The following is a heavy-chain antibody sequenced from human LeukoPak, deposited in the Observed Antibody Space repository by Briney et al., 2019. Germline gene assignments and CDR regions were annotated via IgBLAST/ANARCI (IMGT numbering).Heavy chain of an antibody. CDR2: INSDGSST. V-gene: IGHV3-74*01. D-gene: IGHD3-10*01. Sequence: GGSLRLSCADSGFTFSSYWMHWVRQAPGKGLVWVSRINSDGSSTSYADSVKGRFTISRDNAKNTLYLQMNSLRAEDTAVYYCARDHPYYYGSGTQLYYYYYYMDVWGKGTTVTISS. CDR1: GFTFSSYW. J-gene: IGHJ6*03. CDR3: ARDHPYYYGSGTQLYYYYYYMDV.